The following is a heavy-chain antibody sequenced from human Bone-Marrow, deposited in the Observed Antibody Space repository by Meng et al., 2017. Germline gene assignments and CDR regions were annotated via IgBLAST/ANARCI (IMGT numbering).Heavy chain of an antibody. J-gene: IGHJ5*02. CDR1: GGSFSGYY. CDR3: ASGYCSGGSCQVGWFDP. V-gene: IGHV4-34*01. Sequence: GPVQAWGECLLKPSETLSLTCAGYGGSFSGYYWSWIRQPPGKGLEWIGEINHSGSTNYNPSLKSRVTISVDTSKNQFSLKLSSVTAADTAVYYCASGYCSGGSCQVGWFDPWGQGTLVTVSS. D-gene: IGHD2-15*01. CDR2: INHSGST.